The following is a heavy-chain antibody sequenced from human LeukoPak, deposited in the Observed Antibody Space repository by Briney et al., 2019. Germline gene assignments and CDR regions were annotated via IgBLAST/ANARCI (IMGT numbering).Heavy chain of an antibody. V-gene: IGHV4-39*07. D-gene: IGHD3-10*01. CDR2: IYNRGST. J-gene: IGHJ4*02. Sequence: SETLSLTCTVPGGYISSTSYYWGWIRQPPGKGLEWIGIIYNRGSTDYNPSLKSRVTISVDTSKNQFSLKLTSVTAADTAVYYCARVVFGEFTSYYFDYWGQGTLVTVSS. CDR1: GGYISSTSYY. CDR3: ARVVFGEFTSYYFDY.